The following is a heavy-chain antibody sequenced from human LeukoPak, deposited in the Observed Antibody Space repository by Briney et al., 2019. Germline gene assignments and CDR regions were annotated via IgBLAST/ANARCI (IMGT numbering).Heavy chain of an antibody. CDR3: ARDRSNSIGYCSSTSCPSAFDI. V-gene: IGHV3-21*01. CDR1: GFTFSSYS. J-gene: IGHJ3*02. Sequence: GGSLRLSCAASGFTFSSYSMNWVRQAPGKGLEWVSYISSSSSYIYYADSVKGRFTISRDNAKNSLYLQMNSLRAEDTAVYYCARDRSNSIGYCSSTSCPSAFDIWGQGKMVTVSS. D-gene: IGHD2-2*01. CDR2: ISSSSSYI.